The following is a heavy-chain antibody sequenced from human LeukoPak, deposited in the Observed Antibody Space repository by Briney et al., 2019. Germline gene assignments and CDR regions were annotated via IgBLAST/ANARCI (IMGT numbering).Heavy chain of an antibody. J-gene: IGHJ4*02. D-gene: IGHD6-19*01. CDR1: GFTFSNYA. CDR2: ISYDGSNK. Sequence: GGSLRLSCAASGFTFSNYAMHWVRQAPGKGLEWVAVISYDGSNKYYADSVKGRFTISRDNSKNTLYLQMNSLRAEDTAVYYCARDSIAVAGFDYWGQGTLVTVSS. V-gene: IGHV3-30-3*01. CDR3: ARDSIAVAGFDY.